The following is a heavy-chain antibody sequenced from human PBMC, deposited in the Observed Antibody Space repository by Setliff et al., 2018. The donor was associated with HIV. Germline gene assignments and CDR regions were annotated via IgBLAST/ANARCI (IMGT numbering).Heavy chain of an antibody. V-gene: IGHV4-34*01. CDR3: AAFPWDCPDLSCHRSFHY. J-gene: IGHJ1*01. CDR2: INHRGGT. CDR1: GASLSDYY. D-gene: IGHD2-8*02. Sequence: KTSETLSLTCAVHGASLSDYYWNWIRQSPGKGLEWIGEINHRGGTNYNPTFKNRLAMSVDPSKNQFSLHLGSVTAADTAVYYCAAFPWDCPDLSCHRSFHYWDQGALVTVSS.